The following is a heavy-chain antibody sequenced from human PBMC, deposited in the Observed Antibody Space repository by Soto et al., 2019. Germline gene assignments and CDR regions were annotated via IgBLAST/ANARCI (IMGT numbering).Heavy chain of an antibody. CDR2: IYSGGST. V-gene: IGHV3-53*04. J-gene: IGHJ6*02. CDR1: GFTVSSNY. CDR3: ARDLYCSSTSCPHGMDV. D-gene: IGHD2-2*01. Sequence: PGGSLRLSCAASGFTVSSNYMSWVRQAPGKGLEWVSVIYSGGSTYYADSVKGRFTISRHNSKNTLYLQMNSLRAEDTAVYYCARDLYCSSTSCPHGMDVWGQGTTVTVSS.